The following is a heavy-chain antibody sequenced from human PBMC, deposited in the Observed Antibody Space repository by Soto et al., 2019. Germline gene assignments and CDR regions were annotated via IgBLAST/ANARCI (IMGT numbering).Heavy chain of an antibody. Sequence: SVKVSCKASGGTFSSYAISWVRQAPGQGLEWMGGIIPIFGTANYAQKFQGRVTITADESTSTAYMELSSLRSEDTAVYYCARAPLYYYDSSGEYYFDYWGQGTLVTISS. V-gene: IGHV1-69*13. CDR1: GGTFSSYA. CDR2: IIPIFGTA. J-gene: IGHJ4*02. CDR3: ARAPLYYYDSSGEYYFDY. D-gene: IGHD3-22*01.